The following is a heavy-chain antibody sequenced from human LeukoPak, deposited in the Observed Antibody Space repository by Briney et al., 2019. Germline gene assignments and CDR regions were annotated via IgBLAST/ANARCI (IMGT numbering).Heavy chain of an antibody. CDR1: GFTFSSYW. CDR3: ARERVWTVLD. Sequence: GGSLRLSCAASGFTFSSYWMSWVRQAPGKGLEGVANINQDGSEEYYVDSVKGRFTISRDNVKDSLYLQMNSLRAEDTAVYYCARERVWTVLDWGQGTLVSVSS. CDR2: INQDGSEE. V-gene: IGHV3-7*01. D-gene: IGHD2-8*01. J-gene: IGHJ4*02.